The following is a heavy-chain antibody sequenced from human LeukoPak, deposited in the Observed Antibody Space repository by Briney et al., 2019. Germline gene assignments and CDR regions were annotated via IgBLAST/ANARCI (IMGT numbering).Heavy chain of an antibody. CDR2: IYYSGST. CDR1: GGSISSYY. J-gene: IGHJ4*02. Sequence: SETLSLTCTVSGGSISSYYWSWIRQPPGKGLEWIGYIYYSGSTNYNPSLKSRVTISVDKSKNQFSLKLNSVTAADTAVYYCAREVGRGWAFDYWGQGTLVTVSS. V-gene: IGHV4-59*12. D-gene: IGHD6-19*01. CDR3: AREVGRGWAFDY.